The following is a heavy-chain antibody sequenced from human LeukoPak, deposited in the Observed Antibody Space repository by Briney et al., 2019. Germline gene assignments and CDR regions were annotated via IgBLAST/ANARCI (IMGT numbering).Heavy chain of an antibody. J-gene: IGHJ3*02. D-gene: IGHD1-26*01. V-gene: IGHV1-8*03. CDR1: GYTFTSYY. Sequence: ASVKVSCKASGYTFTSYYMHWVRQATGQGLEWMGWMNPNSGNTGYAQKFQGRVTITRNTSISTAYMELSSLRSEDTAVYYCARWDRDAFDIWGQGTMVTVSS. CDR2: MNPNSGNT. CDR3: ARWDRDAFDI.